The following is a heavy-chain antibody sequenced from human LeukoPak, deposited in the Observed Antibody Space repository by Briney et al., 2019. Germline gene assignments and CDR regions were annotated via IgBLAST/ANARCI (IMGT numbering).Heavy chain of an antibody. CDR2: INHSGST. CDR1: GGSFSGYY. Sequence: PSETLSLTCAVYGGSFSGYYWSWIRQPPGKGLEWIGEINHSGSTNYNPSLKSRVTISVDTSKNQFSLKLSSVTAADTAVYYCARDGLRIAAAGTFDYWGQGTLVTVSS. J-gene: IGHJ4*02. D-gene: IGHD6-13*01. CDR3: ARDGLRIAAAGTFDY. V-gene: IGHV4-34*01.